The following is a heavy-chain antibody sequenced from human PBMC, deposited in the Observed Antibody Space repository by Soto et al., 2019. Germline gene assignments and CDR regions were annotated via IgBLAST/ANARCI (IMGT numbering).Heavy chain of an antibody. Sequence: PGGSLRLSCAASGFTFSSYDMHWVRQAPGKGLEWVAVIWYDGSNKYYADSVKGRFTISRDNSKNTLYLQMNSLRAEDTAVYYCARDPALPHAFAIWGQGTMVTVSS. CDR1: GFTFSSYD. J-gene: IGHJ3*02. CDR2: IWYDGSNK. D-gene: IGHD3-10*01. V-gene: IGHV3-33*01. CDR3: ARDPALPHAFAI.